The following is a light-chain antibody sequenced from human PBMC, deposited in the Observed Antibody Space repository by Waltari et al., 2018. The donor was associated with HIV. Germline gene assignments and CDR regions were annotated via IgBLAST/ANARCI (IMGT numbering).Light chain of an antibody. V-gene: IGKV1-13*02. CDR2: HAS. J-gene: IGKJ4*01. Sequence: IQLTQSPSSLSAPVGDRVTMTCRASRGIRSSLAWYQQKPGKAPNLLIYHASNLEDGVPSRFSGSGSGTDFTLTISSLQPEDFATYYCQQFNSYPPLTFGGGTKVEIK. CDR1: RGIRSS. CDR3: QQFNSYPPLT.